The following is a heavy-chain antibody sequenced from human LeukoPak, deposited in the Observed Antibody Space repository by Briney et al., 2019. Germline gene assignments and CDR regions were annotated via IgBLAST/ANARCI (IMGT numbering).Heavy chain of an antibody. V-gene: IGHV4-34*01. J-gene: IGHJ4*02. CDR2: INHSGST. CDR1: GGSFSGYY. Sequence: PSETLSLTCAVYGGSFSGYYWSWIRQPPGKGLEWIGEINHSGSTNYNPSFKSRVTISVDTSKNQFSLKLSSVTAADTAVYYCARGFRISRDSSGYYYGYFDYWGQGTLVTVSS. CDR3: ARGFRISRDSSGYYYGYFDY. D-gene: IGHD3-22*01.